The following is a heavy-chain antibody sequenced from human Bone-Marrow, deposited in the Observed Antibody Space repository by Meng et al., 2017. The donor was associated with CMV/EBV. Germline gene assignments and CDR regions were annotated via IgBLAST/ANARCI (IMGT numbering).Heavy chain of an antibody. V-gene: IGHV1-2*02. CDR1: GYTFTGYY. D-gene: IGHD2-2*01. CDR3: ARDLSLLVVPIDY. Sequence: ASVKVSCKASGYTFTGYYMHWVRQAPGQGLEWMGWINPNSGGTNYAQKFQGRVTMTRDTFISTAYMELSRLRSDDTAVYYCARDLSLLVVPIDYWGQGTLVTVSS. J-gene: IGHJ4*02. CDR2: INPNSGGT.